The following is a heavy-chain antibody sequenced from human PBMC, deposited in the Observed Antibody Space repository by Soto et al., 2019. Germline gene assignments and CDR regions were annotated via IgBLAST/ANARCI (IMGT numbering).Heavy chain of an antibody. J-gene: IGHJ4*02. D-gene: IGHD1-1*01. CDR2: INDDGIST. V-gene: IGHV3-74*01. CDR1: GFTFSMYW. CDR3: TRGPRSTSTGTGAF. Sequence: EVQLVESGGGLVQPGGSLRLSCAASGFTFSMYWMHWVRQVPGKGPGWVSRINDDGISTNYADSVTGRFTISRDNAKNTLYLQMNALRVEDTAVYYCTRGPRSTSTGTGAFWGQGTLVTVSS.